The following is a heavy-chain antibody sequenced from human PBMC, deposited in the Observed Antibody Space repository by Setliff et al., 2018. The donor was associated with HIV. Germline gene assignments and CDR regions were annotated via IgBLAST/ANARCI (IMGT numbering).Heavy chain of an antibody. V-gene: IGHV4-34*01. Sequence: SETLSLTCAVYGGSFNGYPWTWIRQPPGKDLEWIGEINHSGSTNYNPSLKSRVTISVDTSKNQFSLRLNSVTAADPAIYYCTRRGADSYYPRPLDVWGKGTTVTVSS. CDR3: TRRGADSYYPRPLDV. CDR1: GGSFNGYP. J-gene: IGHJ6*04. CDR2: INHSGST. D-gene: IGHD3-10*01.